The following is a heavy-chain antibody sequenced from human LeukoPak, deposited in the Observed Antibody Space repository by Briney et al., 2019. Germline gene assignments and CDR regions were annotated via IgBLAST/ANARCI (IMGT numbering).Heavy chain of an antibody. V-gene: IGHV3-23*01. CDR3: ARGPSGSYYFYYYYYMDV. J-gene: IGHJ6*03. Sequence: PGGSLRLSCAASGFTFSSYGMSWVRQAPGKGLEWVSAISGSGGGTYYADSVKGRFTISRDNAKNSLYLQMNSLRAEDTAVYYCARGPSGSYYFYYYYYMDVWGKGTTVTVSS. D-gene: IGHD1-26*01. CDR1: GFTFSSYG. CDR2: ISGSGGGT.